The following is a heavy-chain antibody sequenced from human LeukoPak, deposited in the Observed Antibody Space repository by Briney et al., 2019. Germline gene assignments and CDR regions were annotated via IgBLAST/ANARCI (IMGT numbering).Heavy chain of an antibody. J-gene: IGHJ4*02. Sequence: GGSLRLSCAASRYTLRFNAMSCARQAPGKGLEWVSGISMTGSSTYYADSVKGRFTISRDNSKNTLFLQLNSLRAEDTAIYYCGKDQGYSYYYLDYWGQGTLVTVSS. CDR1: RYTLRFNA. CDR2: ISMTGSST. V-gene: IGHV3-23*01. CDR3: GKDQGYSYYYLDY. D-gene: IGHD5-18*01.